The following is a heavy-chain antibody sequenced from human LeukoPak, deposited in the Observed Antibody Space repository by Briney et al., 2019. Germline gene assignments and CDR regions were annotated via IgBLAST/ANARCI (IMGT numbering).Heavy chain of an antibody. Sequence: GSSVKVFCKASGGTFSSYAISWVRQAPGQGLEWMGRIIPILGIANYAQKFQGRVTITADKSTSTAYMELSSLRSEDTAVYYCAREKDGTYYFDYWGQGTLVTVSS. CDR2: IIPILGIA. J-gene: IGHJ4*02. CDR3: AREKDGTYYFDY. V-gene: IGHV1-69*04. D-gene: IGHD2-21*01. CDR1: GGTFSSYA.